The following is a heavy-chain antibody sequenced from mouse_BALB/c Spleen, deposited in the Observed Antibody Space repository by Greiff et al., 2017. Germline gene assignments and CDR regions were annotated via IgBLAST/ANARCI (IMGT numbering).Heavy chain of an antibody. J-gene: IGHJ3*01. CDR3: ARGGVSYWFAY. Sequence: EVKLQESGPELVKPGASVKISCKASGYTFTDYNMHWVKQSPGKSLEWIGYIYPYNGGTGYTQKFKSKATLTVDNSSSTAYMELRSLTSEDSAVYYCARGGVSYWFAYWGQGTLVTVSA. CDR2: IYPYNGGT. D-gene: IGHD1-1*01. V-gene: IGHV1S29*02. CDR1: GYTFTDYN.